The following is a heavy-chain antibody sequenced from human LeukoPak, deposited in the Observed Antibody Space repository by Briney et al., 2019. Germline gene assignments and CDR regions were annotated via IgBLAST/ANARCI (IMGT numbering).Heavy chain of an antibody. Sequence: SETLSLTCTVSGGSVSSGSYYWSWIRQPPGTGLEWIGYISNSGSTNYNPSLQSRVAISVDTSKNQFSLKLNSVSAADTAVYYCARGGRTPDSWGQGTLVTVSP. CDR3: ARGGRTPDS. V-gene: IGHV4-61*01. CDR2: ISNSGST. J-gene: IGHJ4*02. CDR1: GGSVSSGSYY.